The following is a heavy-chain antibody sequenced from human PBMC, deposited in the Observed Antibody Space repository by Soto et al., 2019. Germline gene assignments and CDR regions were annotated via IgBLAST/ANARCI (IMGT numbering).Heavy chain of an antibody. D-gene: IGHD4-4*01. CDR1: GGSISSSSYY. J-gene: IGHJ4*02. Sequence: QLQLQESGPGLVKPSETLSLTCTVSGGSISSSSYYWGWIRQPPGKGLEWIGSMDYSGSTYYNPSLKGRVPPAVATSKNQVPLNLSSVTAADTAVYYCTRRMSNRWIFDYGGQGTLVSVSS. CDR2: MDYSGST. V-gene: IGHV4-39*01. CDR3: TRRMSNRWIFDY.